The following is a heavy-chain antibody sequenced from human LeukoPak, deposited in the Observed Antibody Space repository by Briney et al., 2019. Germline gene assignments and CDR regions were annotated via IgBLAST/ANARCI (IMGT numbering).Heavy chain of an antibody. J-gene: IGHJ4*02. CDR3: ARDFRSTSWYIGDY. Sequence: GGSLRLSCAASGFTFGINWMIWVRLAPGKGLEWVSYISGGGNPVYYADSVEGRFTASRDNVKNSLYLQMNSLRADDTAVYYCARDFRSTSWYIGDYWGQGDQVTVSS. CDR1: GFTFGINW. V-gene: IGHV3-48*01. CDR2: ISGGGNPV. D-gene: IGHD6-13*01.